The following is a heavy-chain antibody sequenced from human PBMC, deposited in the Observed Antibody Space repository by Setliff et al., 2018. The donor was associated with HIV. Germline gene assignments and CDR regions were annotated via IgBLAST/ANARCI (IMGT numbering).Heavy chain of an antibody. Sequence: SETLSLTCTVSGAPLSSYYLNWIRQPAGKGLEWIGHIYTTGSTNSKSSLKSRVTISVDTSKNQFSLKLSSVTAADTAVYYCARVATGPESFDIWGQGTMVTVSS. CDR2: IYTTGST. D-gene: IGHD3-9*01. CDR3: ARVATGPESFDI. V-gene: IGHV4-4*07. J-gene: IGHJ3*02. CDR1: GAPLSSYY.